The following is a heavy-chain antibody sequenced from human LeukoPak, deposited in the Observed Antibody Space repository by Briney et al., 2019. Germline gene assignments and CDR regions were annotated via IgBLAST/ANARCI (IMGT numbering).Heavy chain of an antibody. V-gene: IGHV3-64*01. CDR2: ISSNGGST. CDR1: GFTFSSYA. D-gene: IGHD6-13*01. CDR3: ARDGGPTRYSSSWYGAFDI. J-gene: IGHJ3*02. Sequence: PGGSLRLSCAASGFTFSSYAMPWVRQAPGKGLEYVSAISSNGGSTYYANSVKGRFTISRDNSKNTLYLQMGSLRAEDMAVYYCARDGGPTRYSSSWYGAFDIWGQGTMVTVSS.